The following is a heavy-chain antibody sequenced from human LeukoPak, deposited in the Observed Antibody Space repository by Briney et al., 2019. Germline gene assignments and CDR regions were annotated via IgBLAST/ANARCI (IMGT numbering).Heavy chain of an antibody. CDR3: ARDGGDGYNSSPKDY. D-gene: IGHD5-24*01. Sequence: ASVKVSCKASGYTFTSYYTHWVRQAPGQGLEWMGINNPSGGSTSYAQKFQGRVTMTRDTSTSTVYMELSSLRSEDTAVYYCARDGGDGYNSSPKDYWGQGTLVTVSS. CDR2: NNPSGGST. CDR1: GYTFTSYY. V-gene: IGHV1-46*01. J-gene: IGHJ4*02.